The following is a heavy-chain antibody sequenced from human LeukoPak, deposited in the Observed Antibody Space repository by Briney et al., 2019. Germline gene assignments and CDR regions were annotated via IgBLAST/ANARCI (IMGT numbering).Heavy chain of an antibody. D-gene: IGHD6-13*01. CDR3: ARGLDSSSWLDGFDY. CDR2: INPNSGGT. J-gene: IGHJ4*02. CDR1: GCTFTGYY. Sequence: ASVKVSCKASGCTFTGYYMHWVRQAPGQGLEWMGWINPNSGGTNYAQKFQGRVTMTRDTSISTAYMELSRLRSDDTAVYYCARGLDSSSWLDGFDYWGQGTLVTVSS. V-gene: IGHV1-2*02.